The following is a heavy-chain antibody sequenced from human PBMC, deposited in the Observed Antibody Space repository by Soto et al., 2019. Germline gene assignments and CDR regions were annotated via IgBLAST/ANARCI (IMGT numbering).Heavy chain of an antibody. Sequence: QVQLVQSGAQVKRPGASVTVSCRASGYTFTSYSLHWVRQAPGRRLEWMGWIHAGNGYTKYSQSFQGRVTITRDTSATTVNMDLSSLRSEDTAVYYCARVQYSGDDLRLVFDIWGQGTMVTVSS. CDR2: IHAGNGYT. D-gene: IGHD5-12*01. CDR3: ARVQYSGDDLRLVFDI. CDR1: GYTFTSYS. J-gene: IGHJ3*02. V-gene: IGHV1-3*01.